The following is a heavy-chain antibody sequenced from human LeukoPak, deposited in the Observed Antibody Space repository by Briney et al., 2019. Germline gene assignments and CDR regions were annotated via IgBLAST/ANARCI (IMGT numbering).Heavy chain of an antibody. V-gene: IGHV4-31*03. Sequence: SETLSLTCTVSGDSISSGGYYWSWIRQHPGKGLEWIGYIYYSGSTYYNPSLKSRVTISVDTSKNQFSLKLSSVTAADMAVYYCARDSGVLYGMDVWGQGTTVTVSS. CDR3: ARDSGVLYGMDV. J-gene: IGHJ6*02. D-gene: IGHD4/OR15-4a*01. CDR1: GDSISSGGYY. CDR2: IYYSGST.